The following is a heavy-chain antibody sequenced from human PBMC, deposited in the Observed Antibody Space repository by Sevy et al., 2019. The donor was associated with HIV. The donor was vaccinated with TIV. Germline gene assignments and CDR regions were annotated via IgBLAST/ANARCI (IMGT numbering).Heavy chain of an antibody. Sequence: GGSLRLSCAASGFSVSSNYMSWVRQAPGKGPEWVSVIHSGGKTSYTDSVQGRFTISRDNSKNTLYLQMNSLRAEDTAVYYCAREDIVLGEDNYYGIDVWVQGTTVTVSS. J-gene: IGHJ6*02. CDR2: IHSGGKT. D-gene: IGHD2-15*01. CDR1: GFSVSSNY. CDR3: AREDIVLGEDNYYGIDV. V-gene: IGHV3-53*01.